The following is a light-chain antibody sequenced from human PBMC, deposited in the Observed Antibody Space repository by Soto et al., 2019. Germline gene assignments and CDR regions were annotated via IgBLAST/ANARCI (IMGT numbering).Light chain of an antibody. CDR2: DAS. V-gene: IGKV3-11*01. CDR1: QVFSIY. CDR3: QHHTNWLLT. J-gene: IGKJ4*01. Sequence: EIVLTQSPATLSLSPGERPTLSGRAIQVFSIYLAWYQQKPGQAPRLLIYDASNRATGIPARFSGSGSGTDFTLTISSLEPEDFAVYYCQHHTNWLLTFGGGTKVEIK.